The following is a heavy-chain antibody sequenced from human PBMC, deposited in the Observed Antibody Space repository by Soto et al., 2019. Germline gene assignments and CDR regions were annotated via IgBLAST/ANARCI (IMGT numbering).Heavy chain of an antibody. V-gene: IGHV6-1*01. J-gene: IGHJ5*01. CDR1: GDSVSSKSAA. D-gene: IGHD1-26*01. CDR3: TRALSGSYDS. CDR2: TYYRSKWST. Sequence: TLSLTCAISGDSVSSKSAAWNWIRRSPSRGLEWLGRTYYRSKWSTDYAVSVKSRITINSGTSKNQFSLQLNSVTPEDTAVYYCTRALSGSYDSWGQGTLVTVSS.